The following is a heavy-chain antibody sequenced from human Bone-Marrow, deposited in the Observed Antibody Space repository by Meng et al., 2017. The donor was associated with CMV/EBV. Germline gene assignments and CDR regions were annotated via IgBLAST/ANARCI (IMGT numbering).Heavy chain of an antibody. Sequence: ASVKVSCKASGYTFTGYYMHWVRQAPGQGLEWMGWINPNSGGTNYAQKFQGGVTMTRDTSISTAYMELSRLRSDDTAVYYCARSRKGERGSYFDYWGQGTLVTVSS. CDR1: GYTFTGYY. CDR2: INPNSGGT. CDR3: ARSRKGERGSYFDY. J-gene: IGHJ4*02. V-gene: IGHV1-2*02. D-gene: IGHD1-26*01.